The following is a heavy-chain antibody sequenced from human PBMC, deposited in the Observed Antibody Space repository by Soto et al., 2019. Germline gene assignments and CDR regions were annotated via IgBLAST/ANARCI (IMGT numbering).Heavy chain of an antibody. CDR3: ARSTDGYNLRFDY. J-gene: IGHJ4*02. Sequence: SVKVSCKASGGTFSSYAISWLRQSPGQGLEWMGGIIPTFGTANYAQKFQGRVTITADESTSTAYMELSSLRSEDTAVYYCARSTDGYNLRFDYWGQGTLVTVSS. V-gene: IGHV1-69*13. CDR1: GGTFSSYA. D-gene: IGHD5-12*01. CDR2: IIPTFGTA.